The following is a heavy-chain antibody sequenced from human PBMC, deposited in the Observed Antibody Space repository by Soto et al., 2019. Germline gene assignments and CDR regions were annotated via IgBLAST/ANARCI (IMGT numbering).Heavy chain of an antibody. Sequence: EVQLLESGGGLVQPGGSLRLSCAASGFTFSSYAMSWVRQAPGKGLEWVSAISGSGGSTYYADSVKGRFTISRDNSKNTLYLQMNSLRAEDTAVYYCATTQTNYDILTGYYFGWFDPWGQGTLVTVSS. CDR1: GFTFSSYA. D-gene: IGHD3-9*01. CDR2: ISGSGGST. J-gene: IGHJ5*02. CDR3: ATTQTNYDILTGYYFGWFDP. V-gene: IGHV3-23*01.